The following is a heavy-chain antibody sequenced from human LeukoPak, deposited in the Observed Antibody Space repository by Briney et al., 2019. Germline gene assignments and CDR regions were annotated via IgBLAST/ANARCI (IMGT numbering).Heavy chain of an antibody. Sequence: PSETLSLTCSVSGGSISSSSSYWGWIRQPPGKGLEWIGSIYHSGSTYYNPSLKSRVTISVDTSKNQFSLKLGSVTAADTAVYYCAREYYYGSGSYRPWGQGTLVTVSS. CDR1: GGSISSSSSY. CDR2: IYHSGST. J-gene: IGHJ5*02. V-gene: IGHV4-39*07. D-gene: IGHD3-10*01. CDR3: AREYYYGSGSYRP.